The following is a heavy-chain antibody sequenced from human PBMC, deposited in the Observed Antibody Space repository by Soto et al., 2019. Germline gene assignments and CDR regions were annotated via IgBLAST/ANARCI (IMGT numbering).Heavy chain of an antibody. J-gene: IGHJ5*02. CDR2: ISYDGSNK. V-gene: IGHV3-30*18. CDR1: GFTFSSYG. Sequence: QVQLVESGGGVVQPGRSLRLSFAASGFTFSSYGMHWVRQAPGKGLEWVAVISYDGSNKYYADSVKGRFTISRDSSKNTLYLQMNSLRAEDTAVYYCAKDQLLAVFEAAGTPWFDPWGQGTLVTVSS. CDR3: AKDQLLAVFEAAGTPWFDP. D-gene: IGHD6-13*01.